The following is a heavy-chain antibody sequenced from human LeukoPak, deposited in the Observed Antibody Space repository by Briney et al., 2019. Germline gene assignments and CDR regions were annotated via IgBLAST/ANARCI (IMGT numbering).Heavy chain of an antibody. CDR2: INPSGGST. CDR3: ARVTGGRYCSTTSCYMRGWFDP. CDR1: GYTFTSYY. J-gene: IGHJ5*02. Sequence: ASVKVSCKASGYTFTSYYMHWVRQAPGQGLEWMGIINPSGGSTSYAQKFQGRVTMTRDMSTSTVYMELSRLRSEDTAVYYCARVTGGRYCSTTSCYMRGWFDPWGQGTLVTVSS. V-gene: IGHV1-46*01. D-gene: IGHD2-2*02.